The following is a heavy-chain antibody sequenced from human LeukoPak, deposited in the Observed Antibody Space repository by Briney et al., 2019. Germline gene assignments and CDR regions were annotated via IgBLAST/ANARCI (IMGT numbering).Heavy chain of an antibody. D-gene: IGHD6-6*01. CDR1: GFTFSSCS. J-gene: IGHJ4*02. CDR3: ARDYRDSSSSSFDY. V-gene: IGHV3-21*01. Sequence: GGSLRLSCAASGFTFSSCSMNWVRQAPGKGLEWVSSISSSSSYIYYADSVKGRFTISRDNAKNSLYLQMNSLRAEDTAVYYCARDYRDSSSSSFDYWGQGALVTVSS. CDR2: ISSSSSYI.